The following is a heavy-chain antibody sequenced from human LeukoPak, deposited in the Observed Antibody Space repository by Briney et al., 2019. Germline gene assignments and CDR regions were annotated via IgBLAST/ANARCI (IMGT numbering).Heavy chain of an antibody. CDR3: ARDDDTSSPSSLFEY. Sequence: GGSLRLSCAASGFTLRSHGMHWVRQAPGKGLNWVAGVWSHGRSEYYEDSLKGRFSISRDTSRSTVYLQLNSLRVEDTAVYYCARDDDTSSPSSLFEYWGQGTRVTVSS. CDR1: GFTLRSHG. V-gene: IGHV3-33*01. J-gene: IGHJ4*02. D-gene: IGHD3-22*01. CDR2: VWSHGRSE.